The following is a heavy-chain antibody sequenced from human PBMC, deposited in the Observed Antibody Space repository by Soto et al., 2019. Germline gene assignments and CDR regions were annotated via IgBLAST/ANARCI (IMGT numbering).Heavy chain of an antibody. CDR1: GFTFSRYY. CDR3: ARDDGVSSTNVKPFDI. V-gene: IGHV3-21*01. J-gene: IGHJ3*02. CDR2: ISTTSTYT. Sequence: GSLRLSCAASGFTFSRYYMNWVRQAPGKGLEWVSSISTTSTYTHYADSLKGRFTISRDNAKKLLYLEMDSLRAEDTAVYYCARDDGVSSTNVKPFDIWGQGTKVTVSS. D-gene: IGHD2-2*01.